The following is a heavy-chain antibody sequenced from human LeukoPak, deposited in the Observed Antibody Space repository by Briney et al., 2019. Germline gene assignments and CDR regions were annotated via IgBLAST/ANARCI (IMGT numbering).Heavy chain of an antibody. J-gene: IGHJ6*02. CDR3: AKVTSVTPYYYYYGMDV. CDR1: GFTFSSYG. V-gene: IGHV3-30*18. D-gene: IGHD4-17*01. CDR2: ISYDGSNK. Sequence: GGSLRLSCAASGFTFSSYGMHWVRQAPGKGLEWVAVISYDGSNKYYADSVKGRFTISRDNSKNTLYLQMNSLRAEDTAVYYCAKVTSVTPYYYYYGMDVWGQGTTVTVSS.